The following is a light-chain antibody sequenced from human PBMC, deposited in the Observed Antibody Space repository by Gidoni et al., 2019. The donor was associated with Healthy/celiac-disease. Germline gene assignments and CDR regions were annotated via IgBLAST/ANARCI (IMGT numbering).Light chain of an antibody. V-gene: IGKV1-17*01. J-gene: IGKJ1*01. Sequence: DIQMTQLPSSLSASVGDRVTITCRASQGIRNDLGWYQQKPAKAPKRLIYAASSLQSGVPSGFCGSGSETEFSLTISSLQPEEFATDYCLQHDSYPWTFGQGTKVEIK. CDR2: AAS. CDR3: LQHDSYPWT. CDR1: QGIRND.